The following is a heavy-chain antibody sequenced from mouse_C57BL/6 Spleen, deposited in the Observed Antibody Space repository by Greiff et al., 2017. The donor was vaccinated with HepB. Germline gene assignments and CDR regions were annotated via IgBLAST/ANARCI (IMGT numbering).Heavy chain of an antibody. V-gene: IGHV5-4*01. CDR3: ARDGGLRPFGYFDY. CDR1: GFTFSSYA. CDR2: ISDGGSYT. Sequence: EVQLVESGGGLVKPGGSLKLSCAASGFTFSSYAMSWVRQTPEKRLEWVATISDGGSYTYYPDNVKGRFTISRDNAKNNLYLQMSHLKSEDTAMYYCARDGGLRPFGYFDYWGQGTTLTVSS. D-gene: IGHD2-4*01. J-gene: IGHJ2*01.